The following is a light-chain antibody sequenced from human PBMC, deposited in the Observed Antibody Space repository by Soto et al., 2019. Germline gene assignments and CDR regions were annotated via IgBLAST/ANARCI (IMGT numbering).Light chain of an antibody. CDR2: DVN. CDR1: SSDVGGYNF. J-gene: IGLJ1*01. V-gene: IGLV2-14*03. Sequence: QSALTQPASVSGSPGQSITISCTGTSSDVGGYNFVSWYQQHPGKVPKLMIFDVNRRPSGVSDRFSGSKSGNTASLTISGLQAEDEGDYYCCSYTSSRTHGFGSGTKVTVL. CDR3: CSYTSSRTHG.